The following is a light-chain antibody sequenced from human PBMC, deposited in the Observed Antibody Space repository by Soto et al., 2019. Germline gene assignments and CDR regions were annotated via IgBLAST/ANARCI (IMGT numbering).Light chain of an antibody. J-gene: IGKJ1*01. CDR1: QSSDRW. CDR2: GAC. V-gene: IGKV1-39*01. Sequence: DIESTQPRSPLPASEGHRVTITCRASQSSDRWLAWYQPIPGKAPTLLIYGACSLESGVPLRFSGSGSGTDFTLTISALQPEHFTTYYCQQSYSTPRTFGQGTKV. CDR3: QQSYSTPRT.